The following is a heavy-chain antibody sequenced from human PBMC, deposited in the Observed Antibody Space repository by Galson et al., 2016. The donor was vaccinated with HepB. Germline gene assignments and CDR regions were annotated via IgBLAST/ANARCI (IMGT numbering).Heavy chain of an antibody. CDR2: VYNSGST. D-gene: IGHD7-27*01. V-gene: IGHV4-59*01. J-gene: IGHJ4*02. CDR3: AGAGDLTEYYFQY. CDR1: GGSISTYS. Sequence: LSLTCNVSGGSISTYSWNWIRQPPGKGLEWIGSVYNSGSTNYNPSLKSRVTISLNTSKNQFSLNLTSVTAADTAVYYCAGAGDLTEYYFQYWGQGAQVAVSS.